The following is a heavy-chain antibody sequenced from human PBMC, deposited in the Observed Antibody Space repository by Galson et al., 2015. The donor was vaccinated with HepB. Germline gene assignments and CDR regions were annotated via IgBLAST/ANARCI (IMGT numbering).Heavy chain of an antibody. V-gene: IGHV3-13*04. CDR3: ARKAVAGYIDY. CDR1: GFAFSSYD. J-gene: IGHJ4*02. D-gene: IGHD6-19*01. CDR2: IGTAGDT. Sequence: LRLSCAASGFAFSSYDMHWVRQATGKGLEWVSAIGTAGDTYYPGSVKGRFTISRENAKNSLYLQMNSLSAGDTAVYYCARKAVAGYIDYWGQGTLVTVSS.